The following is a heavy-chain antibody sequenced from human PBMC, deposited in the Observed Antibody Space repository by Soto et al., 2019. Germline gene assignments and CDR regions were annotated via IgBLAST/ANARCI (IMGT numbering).Heavy chain of an antibody. CDR1: GFTFSSYA. CDR3: AREDDSSGYGGGAFDI. V-gene: IGHV3-30-3*01. J-gene: IGHJ3*02. CDR2: ISYDGSNK. D-gene: IGHD3-22*01. Sequence: QVQLVESGGGVVQPGRSLRLSCAASGFTFSSYAMHWVRQAPGKGLEWVAVISYDGSNKYYADSVKGRFTISRDNSKNTLYLQMNSLSAEDTAVYYCAREDDSSGYGGGAFDIWGQGTMVTVSS.